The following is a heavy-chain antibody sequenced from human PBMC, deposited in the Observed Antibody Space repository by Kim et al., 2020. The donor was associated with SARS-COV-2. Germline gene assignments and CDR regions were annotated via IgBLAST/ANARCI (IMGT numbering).Heavy chain of an antibody. CDR1: GFTFSDAW. V-gene: IGHV3-15*01. D-gene: IGHD2-15*01. CDR2: IMSKSAGGTT. J-gene: IGHJ4*02. CDR3: TTDRMN. Sequence: GWSLRLSCAASGFTFSDAWMSWVRQAPGKGLEWVARIMSKSAGGTTDYTAPVQGSFTISRDDSKNTLYLQMNVLKTADTALYYCTTDRMNWGLGILVTVS.